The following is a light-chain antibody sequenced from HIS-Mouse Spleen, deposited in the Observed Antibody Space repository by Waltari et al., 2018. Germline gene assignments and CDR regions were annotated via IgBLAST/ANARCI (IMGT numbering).Light chain of an antibody. CDR1: PGAVSTTYA. Sequence: TVVTTEPSFSVSPGGTVTHTCGLRPGAVSTTYAPSCYQQTPGQAPRTLIYSTNTRSSGVPDRFSGSILGNKAALTITGAQADDESDYYCVLYMGSGISWVFGGGTKLTVL. V-gene: IGLV8-61*01. CDR2: STN. J-gene: IGLJ3*02. CDR3: VLYMGSGISWV.